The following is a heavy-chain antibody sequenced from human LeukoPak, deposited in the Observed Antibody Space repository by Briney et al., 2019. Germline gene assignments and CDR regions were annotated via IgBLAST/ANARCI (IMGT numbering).Heavy chain of an antibody. Sequence: FGPPLVNPTQTLTLTCTFSGLSLSTSGVGVSWIRQPPGKALEWLALIYWNDDKRYSPSLKSRLTITKDPSTNQAVLTMTNIYPVDTATYYCAHGRAVAGDFDYWGQGTLVTVSS. D-gene: IGHD6-19*01. CDR1: GLSLSTSGVG. V-gene: IGHV2-5*01. CDR3: AHGRAVAGDFDY. CDR2: IYWNDDK. J-gene: IGHJ4*02.